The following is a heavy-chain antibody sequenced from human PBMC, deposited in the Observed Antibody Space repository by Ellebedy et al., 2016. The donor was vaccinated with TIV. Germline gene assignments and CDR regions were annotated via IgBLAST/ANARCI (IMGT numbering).Heavy chain of an antibody. CDR1: GGSISSYY. D-gene: IGHD6-13*01. CDR3: ARTQFRGSWDWYFDL. Sequence: MPGGSLRLSCTVSGGSISSYYWSWIRQPPGKGLEWIGSIYYSGSTNYNPSLKSRVTISVDTSKTQFYLKLSPVTAADTAVYYCARTQFRGSWDWYFDLWGRGTLVTVSS. J-gene: IGHJ2*01. V-gene: IGHV4-59*12. CDR2: IYYSGST.